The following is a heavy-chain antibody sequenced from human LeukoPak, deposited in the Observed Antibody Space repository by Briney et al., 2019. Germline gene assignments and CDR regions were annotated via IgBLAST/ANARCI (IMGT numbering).Heavy chain of an antibody. CDR1: GGTFNNTA. CDR2: IMPLFGTA. V-gene: IGHV1-69*05. D-gene: IGHD4-17*01. CDR3: ARDVHGDYGSGWFDP. Sequence: SVKVSCKTSGGTFNNTAISWVRQAPGQGLEWLGGIMPLFGTAGYAQKFQGRVTITKDESTRTVYLELTSLTSDDTAVYYCARDVHGDYGSGWFDPWGQGTLVSVSS. J-gene: IGHJ5*02.